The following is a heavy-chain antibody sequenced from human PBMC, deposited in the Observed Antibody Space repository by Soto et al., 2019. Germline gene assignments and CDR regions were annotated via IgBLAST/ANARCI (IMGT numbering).Heavy chain of an antibody. CDR2: IYYSGST. CDR1: GGSVSSGSYY. J-gene: IGHJ4*02. Sequence: QVQLQESGPGLVKPSETLSLTCTVSGGSVSSGSYYWSWIRQTPGKGLEWIGYIYYSGSTNYNPSLKSRVTISVDTSNNQFSLKLSSVTAADTAVYYCARDTLAAAGTMYYWGQGTLVTVSS. V-gene: IGHV4-61*01. D-gene: IGHD6-13*01. CDR3: ARDTLAAAGTMYY.